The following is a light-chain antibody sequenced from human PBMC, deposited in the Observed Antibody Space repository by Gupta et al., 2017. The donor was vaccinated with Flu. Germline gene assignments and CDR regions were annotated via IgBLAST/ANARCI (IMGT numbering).Light chain of an antibody. CDR3: KQAQQNHPMYT. CDR2: LGS. J-gene: IGKJ2*01. V-gene: IGKV2-28*01. CDR1: QSLLHSNGYNY. Sequence: DIVMTQSPLSLPVTPGEPASISCRSSQSLLHSNGYNYLDWYLQKPGQAPQLLIYLGSNRASGGIDRFSGSGGGTDCTLKISRGEAEDVGVYYCKQAQQNHPMYTFGQGTKLEIK.